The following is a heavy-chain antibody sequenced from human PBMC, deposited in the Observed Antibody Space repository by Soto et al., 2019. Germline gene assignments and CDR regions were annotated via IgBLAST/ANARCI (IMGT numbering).Heavy chain of an antibody. CDR3: AREEESGYRSSWSLSQGYFDL. CDR1: GFTFSSYG. D-gene: IGHD6-13*01. Sequence: QVQLVESGGGVVQPGRSLRLSCAASGFTFSSYGMHWVRQAPGKGLEWVAVIWYDGSNKYYADSVKGRFTISRDNSKNTLYLQMNSLRAEDTAVYYCAREEESGYRSSWSLSQGYFDLWGRGTLVTVSS. J-gene: IGHJ2*01. V-gene: IGHV3-33*01. CDR2: IWYDGSNK.